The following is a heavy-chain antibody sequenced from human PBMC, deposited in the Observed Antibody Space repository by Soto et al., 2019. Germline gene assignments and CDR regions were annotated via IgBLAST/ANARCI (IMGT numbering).Heavy chain of an antibody. J-gene: IGHJ4*02. V-gene: IGHV3-23*01. CDR2: ISGSGGST. CDR1: GITFSTYA. Sequence: GGSLRLSCAASGITFSTYAMSWVRQAPGKGLEWVSAISGSGGSTYYADSVKGRFTIPRDKSKNTLYLQMNSLSAEDTALYYCAKSFSSNWYDYFDYWGQGSLVTAPQ. D-gene: IGHD6-13*01. CDR3: AKSFSSNWYDYFDY.